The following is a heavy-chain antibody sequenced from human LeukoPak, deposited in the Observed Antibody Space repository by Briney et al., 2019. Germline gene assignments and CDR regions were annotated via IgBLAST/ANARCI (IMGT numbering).Heavy chain of an antibody. CDR2: IIPIFGIA. CDR1: GGTFSSYA. D-gene: IGHD1-26*01. V-gene: IGHV1-69*04. J-gene: IGHJ6*02. CDR3: ARRMWELTGDYYGMDV. Sequence: ASVKVSCKASGGTFSSYAISWVRQAPGQGLEWMGRIIPIFGIANYAQKFQGRVTIAADKSTSTAYMELSSLRSEDTPVYYCARRMWELTGDYYGMDVWGQGTAVTVSS.